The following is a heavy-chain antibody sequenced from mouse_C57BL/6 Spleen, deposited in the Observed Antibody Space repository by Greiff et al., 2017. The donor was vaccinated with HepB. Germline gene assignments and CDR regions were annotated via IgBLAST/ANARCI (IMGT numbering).Heavy chain of an antibody. D-gene: IGHD2-1*01. J-gene: IGHJ2*01. CDR2: IWSGGST. V-gene: IGHV2-2*01. Sequence: QVQLQQSGPGLVQPSQSLSITCTVSGFSLTSYGVHWVRQSPGKGLEWLGVIWSGGSTDYNAAFISRLSISKDNSKSQVFFKMNSLQADDTAIYYCARTRGYYGKDYYFDDWGQGTTLTVSS. CDR1: GFSLTSYG. CDR3: ARTRGYYGKDYYFDD.